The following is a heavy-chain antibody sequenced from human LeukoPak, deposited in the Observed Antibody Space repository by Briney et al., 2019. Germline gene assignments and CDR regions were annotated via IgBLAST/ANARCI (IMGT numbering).Heavy chain of an antibody. CDR2: ISAYNGNS. CDR3: ARRRRHGSGSYCLDY. CDR1: GYTFTSYG. D-gene: IGHD3-10*01. J-gene: IGHJ4*02. V-gene: IGHV1-18*01. Sequence: ASVKVSCKASGYTFTSYGLSWVRQAPGQGLEWMGWISAYNGNSNYAPKLQGRVTVTTDTSTSTAYMELRSLRSDDTAVYYCARRRRHGSGSYCLDYWGQGTLVTVSS.